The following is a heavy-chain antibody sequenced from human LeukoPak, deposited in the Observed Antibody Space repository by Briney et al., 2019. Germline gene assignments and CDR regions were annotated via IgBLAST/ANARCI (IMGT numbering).Heavy chain of an antibody. CDR2: IYTSGST. Sequence: SETLSLTCTVSGGSISSSSYYWSWIRQPAGKGLEWIGRIYTSGSTNYNPSLKSRVTISVDTSKNQFSLRLSSVTAADTAVYYCARTPLIVVVVAATRGAFDIWGQGTMVTVSS. CDR3: ARTPLIVVVVAATRGAFDI. J-gene: IGHJ3*02. D-gene: IGHD2-15*01. CDR1: GGSISSSSYY. V-gene: IGHV4-61*02.